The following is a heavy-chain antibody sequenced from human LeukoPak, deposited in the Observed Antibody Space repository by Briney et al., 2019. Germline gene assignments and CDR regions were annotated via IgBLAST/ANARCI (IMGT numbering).Heavy chain of an antibody. CDR2: IYYSGST. CDR1: GDSITTYY. J-gene: IGHJ3*02. D-gene: IGHD2-15*01. V-gene: IGHV4-59*01. Sequence: SETLPLTCAVSGDSITTYYWSWIRQPPGKGLEWIGYIYYSGSTNYNPSLKSRVTISVDTSKNQFSLKLSTVTAADTAVYYCARGGFTPDAFDIWGQGTMVTVSS. CDR3: ARGGFTPDAFDI.